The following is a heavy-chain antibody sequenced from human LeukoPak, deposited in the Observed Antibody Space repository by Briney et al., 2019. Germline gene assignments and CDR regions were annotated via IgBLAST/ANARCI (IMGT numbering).Heavy chain of an antibody. Sequence: AGGSLRLSCAASGFTFSTYGMNWVRQAPGKGLEWVAIIWYDGNNKYYADSVKGRFTISRDNSKNTLYLQMNSLRAEDTALYYCARRNTAMGDAFDIWGQGTMVTVPS. J-gene: IGHJ3*02. D-gene: IGHD5-18*01. CDR3: ARRNTAMGDAFDI. CDR2: IWYDGNNK. CDR1: GFTFSTYG. V-gene: IGHV3-33*01.